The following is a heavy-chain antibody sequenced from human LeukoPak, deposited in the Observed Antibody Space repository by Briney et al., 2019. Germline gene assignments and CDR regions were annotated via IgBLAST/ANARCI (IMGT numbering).Heavy chain of an antibody. CDR3: ARESYGSGWYKWFDS. CDR2: ISWNSGSI. D-gene: IGHD6-19*01. Sequence: GGSLRLSCAASGFTFDDYAMHWVRQAPGKGLEWVSGISWNSGSIGYADSVKGRFTISGDNAKNSLYLQMNSLRVEDTAVYYCARESYGSGWYKWFDSWGQGTLVTVSS. J-gene: IGHJ5*01. CDR1: GFTFDDYA. V-gene: IGHV3-9*01.